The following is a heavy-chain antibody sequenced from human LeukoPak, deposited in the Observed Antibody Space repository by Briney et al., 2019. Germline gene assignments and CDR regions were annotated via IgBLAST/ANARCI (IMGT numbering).Heavy chain of an antibody. J-gene: IGHJ6*02. V-gene: IGHV3-30*18. Sequence: GGSLRLSCAASGFTFSSYGMHWVRQAPGKGLEWVTVISFDGSNIYYADSVKGRFTISRDSSKNTLCLQMNNLRPEDTAVYYCAKDKDGCSSSSCHYYYAMHVWGPGTTVTVSS. CDR3: AKDKDGCSSSSCHYYYAMHV. CDR1: GFTFSSYG. D-gene: IGHD2-2*01. CDR2: ISFDGSNI.